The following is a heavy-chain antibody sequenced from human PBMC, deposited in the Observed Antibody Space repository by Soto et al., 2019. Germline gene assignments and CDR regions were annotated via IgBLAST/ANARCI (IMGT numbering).Heavy chain of an antibody. Sequence: GASVKVSCKASGYTFTSYAMHWVRQAPGQRLEWMGWINAGNGNTKYSQKFQGRVTITRDTSASTAYMELSSLRSEDTAVYYCARWGLRYCSGGSCLPRNWFDPWGQGTLVTVSS. CDR2: INAGNGNT. J-gene: IGHJ5*02. CDR3: ARWGLRYCSGGSCLPRNWFDP. V-gene: IGHV1-3*01. D-gene: IGHD2-15*01. CDR1: GYTFTSYA.